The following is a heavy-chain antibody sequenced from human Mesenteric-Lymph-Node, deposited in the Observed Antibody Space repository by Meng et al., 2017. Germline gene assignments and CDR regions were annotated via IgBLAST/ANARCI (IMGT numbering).Heavy chain of an antibody. D-gene: IGHD3-22*01. J-gene: IGHJ4*02. Sequence: ASVKVSCKASGYTFTGYYMHWVRQAPGQGLEWMGWINHNSGGTNYAQKFQGRVTMTRDTSISTAYMELSRLRSDDTAVYYCARDSYYDSSYNYFDYWGQGTLVTVSS. CDR2: INHNSGGT. V-gene: IGHV1-2*02. CDR3: ARDSYYDSSYNYFDY. CDR1: GYTFTGYY.